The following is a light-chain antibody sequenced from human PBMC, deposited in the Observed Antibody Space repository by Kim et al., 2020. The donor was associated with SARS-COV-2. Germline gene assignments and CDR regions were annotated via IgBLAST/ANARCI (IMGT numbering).Light chain of an antibody. Sequence: DTQMTQSPSSLSASVGDKVTITCQASQDVGDHLHWFQQKPGKAPNLLIYDVSNLKTGVPSRFSGGGSATDFRLTITNLQPEDIATYYCHQYHTLPLTFGGGTKVDIK. V-gene: IGKV1-33*01. CDR2: DVS. CDR1: QDVGDH. J-gene: IGKJ4*01. CDR3: HQYHTLPLT.